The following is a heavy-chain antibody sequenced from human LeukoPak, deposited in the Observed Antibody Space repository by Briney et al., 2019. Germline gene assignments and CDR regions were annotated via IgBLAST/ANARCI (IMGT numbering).Heavy chain of an antibody. V-gene: IGHV4-59*01. CDR1: GGSISSYY. Sequence: PSETLSLTCTVSGGSISSYYWSWIRQPPGKGLEWIGYIYYSGSTNYNPSLKSRVTISVDTSKNQFSLKLSSVTAADTAVYYCARLAAAATEFMYYYYYYMDVWGKGTTVTISS. CDR3: ARLAAAATEFMYYYYYYMDV. D-gene: IGHD6-13*01. J-gene: IGHJ6*03. CDR2: IYYSGST.